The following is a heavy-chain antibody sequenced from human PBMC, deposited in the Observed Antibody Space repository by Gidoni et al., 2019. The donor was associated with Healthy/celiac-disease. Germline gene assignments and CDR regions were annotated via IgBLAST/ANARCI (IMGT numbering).Heavy chain of an antibody. CDR2: INHSGST. J-gene: IGHJ4*02. D-gene: IGHD6-6*01. V-gene: IGHV4-34*01. Sequence: QLQLQQWGAGLSKPSETLSLPCAVYGGSFSGYYWSWIRQPPGKGLEWIGEINHSGSTNYNPSLKSRVTISVDTSKNQFSLKLSSVTAADTAVYYCARARATAARRGYFDYWGQGTLVTVSS. CDR3: ARARATAARRGYFDY. CDR1: GGSFSGYY.